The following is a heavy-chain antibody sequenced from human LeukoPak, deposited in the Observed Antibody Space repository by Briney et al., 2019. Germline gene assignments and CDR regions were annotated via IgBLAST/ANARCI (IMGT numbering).Heavy chain of an antibody. CDR1: GYTFTSYD. J-gene: IGHJ4*02. V-gene: IGHV1-8*03. D-gene: IGHD3-22*01. CDR3: ARDLRGYDSSGYYNNYFDY. CDR2: MNPNSGNT. Sequence: ASVKVSCKASGYTFTSYDINWVRQATGQGLEWMGWMNPNSGNTGYAQKFQGRVTITRNTSISTAYMELSRLRSDDTAVYYCARDLRGYDSSGYYNNYFDYWGQGTLVTVSS.